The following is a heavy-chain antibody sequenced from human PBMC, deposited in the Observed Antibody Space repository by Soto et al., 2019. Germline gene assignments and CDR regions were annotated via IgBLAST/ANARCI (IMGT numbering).Heavy chain of an antibody. V-gene: IGHV4-31*03. CDR3: AVFRGGWSINNWFDP. D-gene: IGHD2-15*01. J-gene: IGHJ5*02. CDR2: IYYSGST. Sequence: QVQLQESGPGLVKPSQTLSLTCTVSGGSISSGGYYWSWIRQHPGKGLEWIGYIYYSGSTYYNPSLKSRVTISVDTSKNQFSLKLSSVTAADTAMYYCAVFRGGWSINNWFDPWGQGTLVTVSS. CDR1: GGSISSGGYY.